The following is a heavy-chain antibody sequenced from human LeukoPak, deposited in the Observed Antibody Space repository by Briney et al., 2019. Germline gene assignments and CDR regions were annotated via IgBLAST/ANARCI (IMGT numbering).Heavy chain of an antibody. CDR1: GGSISSGGYY. CDR3: ARVAVRGVLTAY. J-gene: IGHJ4*02. Sequence: SQTLSLTCTVSGGSISSGGYYWSWIRQHPGKGLEWIGYIYYSGSTYYNPSLKSRVTISVDTSKNQFSLKLSSVTAADTAVYYCARVAVRGVLTAYWGQGTLVTVSS. D-gene: IGHD3-10*01. V-gene: IGHV4-31*03. CDR2: IYYSGST.